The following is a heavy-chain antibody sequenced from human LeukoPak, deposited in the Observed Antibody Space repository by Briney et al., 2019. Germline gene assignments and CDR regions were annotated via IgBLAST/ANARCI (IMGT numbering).Heavy chain of an antibody. D-gene: IGHD2-15*01. Sequence: GGSLRLSCAASGFTFSSYSMNWVRQAPGKGLEWVSSISSSSSYIYYADSVKGRFTISRDNAKNSLYLQMNSLRAEDTAVYYCARLLAAPNYYYGMDVWGKGTTVTGSS. CDR2: ISSSSSYI. CDR1: GFTFSSYS. CDR3: ARLLAAPNYYYGMDV. V-gene: IGHV3-21*01. J-gene: IGHJ6*04.